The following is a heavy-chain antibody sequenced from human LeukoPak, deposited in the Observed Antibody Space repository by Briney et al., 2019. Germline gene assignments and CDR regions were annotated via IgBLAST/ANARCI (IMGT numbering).Heavy chain of an antibody. V-gene: IGHV1-2*04. CDR1: GYTFTGYY. CDR2: INPNSGGT. Sequence: ASVKVSCKASGYTFTGYYMRWVRQAPGQGLEWMGWINPNSGGTNYAQKFQGWVTMTRDTSISTAYMELSRLRSDDTAVYYCAREDGIAAAGAPHYNWFDPWGQGTLVTVSS. D-gene: IGHD6-13*01. CDR3: AREDGIAAAGAPHYNWFDP. J-gene: IGHJ5*02.